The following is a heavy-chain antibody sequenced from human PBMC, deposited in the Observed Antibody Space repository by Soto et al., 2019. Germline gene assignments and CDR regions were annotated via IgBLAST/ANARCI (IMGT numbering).Heavy chain of an antibody. CDR1: GLSLSTSGVG. Sequence: SGPTLVKPTQTLTLPCTFSGLSLSTSGVGVGWIRQPPGKALEWLALIYWDDDKRYSPSLKSRLTITKDTSKNQVVLTMTNMDPVDTATYYCAHSWRYYYDSSGYFYFDYWGHGTLVTVSS. J-gene: IGHJ4*01. V-gene: IGHV2-5*02. CDR3: AHSWRYYYDSSGYFYFDY. CDR2: IYWDDDK. D-gene: IGHD3-22*01.